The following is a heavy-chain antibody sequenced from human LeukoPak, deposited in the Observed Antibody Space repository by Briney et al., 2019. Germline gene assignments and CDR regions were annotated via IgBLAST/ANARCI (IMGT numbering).Heavy chain of an antibody. D-gene: IGHD3-22*01. V-gene: IGHV1-24*01. CDR2: FDPEDGET. CDR1: GYTLTELS. J-gene: IGHJ3*02. CDR3: ATDSAPEYYYDSSGYGDAFDI. Sequence: ASVKVSCKVSGYTLTELSMHWVRHAPGKRLEWMGGFDPEDGETIYAQKFQGRVTMTEDTSTDTAYMELSSLRSEDTAVYYCATDSAPEYYYDSSGYGDAFDIWGQGTMVTVSS.